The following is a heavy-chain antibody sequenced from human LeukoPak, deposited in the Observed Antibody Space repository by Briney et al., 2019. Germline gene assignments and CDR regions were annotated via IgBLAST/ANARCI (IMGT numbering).Heavy chain of an antibody. CDR3: AKDVVPDSGWDLDY. CDR1: GFTFSTYS. D-gene: IGHD6-19*01. V-gene: IGHV3-23*01. J-gene: IGHJ4*02. Sequence: AGGSLRLSCAASGFTFSTYSMTWVRQGPGKGLEWVSSIYPSGDSTFYADSVKGRFTISRDNSKNTLYLRMSSLRTEDTAIYYCAKDVVPDSGWDLDYWGQGTLVTVSS. CDR2: IYPSGDST.